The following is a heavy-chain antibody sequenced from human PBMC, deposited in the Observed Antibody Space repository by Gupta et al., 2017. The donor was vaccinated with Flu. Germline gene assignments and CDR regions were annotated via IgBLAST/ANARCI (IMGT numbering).Heavy chain of an antibody. J-gene: IGHJ4*02. V-gene: IGHV1-69*01. D-gene: IGHD5-18*01. Sequence: SWVRQAPGQGLEWMGGIIPIFGTANYAQKFQGRVTITADESTSTAYMELSSLRSEETAVYYCARGGDTARGSPHEYYFDYWGQGTLVTVSS. CDR3: ARGGDTARGSPHEYYFDY. CDR2: IIPIFGTA.